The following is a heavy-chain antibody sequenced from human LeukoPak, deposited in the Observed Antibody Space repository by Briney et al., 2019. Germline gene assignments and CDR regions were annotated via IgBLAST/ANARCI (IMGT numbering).Heavy chain of an antibody. Sequence: SETLSLTCAVYGGSFSGHYWSWMRQPPGQGLEWIGEIKRGGDTDYSPSLKSRVNISLDTSKNQSSLKLSSVTAADTAVYYCARNYGSGSYYRYWGQGTLVTVSS. CDR2: IKRGGDT. CDR3: ARNYGSGSYYRY. V-gene: IGHV4-34*01. CDR1: GGSFSGHY. J-gene: IGHJ4*02. D-gene: IGHD3-10*01.